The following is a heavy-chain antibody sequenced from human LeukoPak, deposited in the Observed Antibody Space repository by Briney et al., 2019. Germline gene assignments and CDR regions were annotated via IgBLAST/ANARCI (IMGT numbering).Heavy chain of an antibody. Sequence: SETLSLTCTVSGGSLSSSSYYWGWIRQPPGKGLEWIGSIYYSGSTYYNPSLKSRVTISVDTSKNQFSLKLSSVTAADTAVYYCASLGSRYSSGWYNFRTYGMDVWGQGTTVTVSS. D-gene: IGHD6-19*01. CDR2: IYYSGST. CDR3: ASLGSRYSSGWYNFRTYGMDV. V-gene: IGHV4-39*01. J-gene: IGHJ6*02. CDR1: GGSLSSSSYY.